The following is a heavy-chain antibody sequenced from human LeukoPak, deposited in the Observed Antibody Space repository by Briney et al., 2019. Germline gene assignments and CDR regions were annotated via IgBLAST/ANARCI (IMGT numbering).Heavy chain of an antibody. CDR1: GDSISSYY. CDR2: IYHSGST. D-gene: IGHD6-13*01. V-gene: IGHV4-59*01. Sequence: PSETLSLTCTVSGDSISSYYWSWIRQSPGKGLEWIGYIYHSGSTNYNPPLKSRVTISIDTSKNQFPLKLSSVTAADTAVYYGARDSGSGSWYDYWGQGTLVTVSS. CDR3: ARDSGSGSWYDY. J-gene: IGHJ4*02.